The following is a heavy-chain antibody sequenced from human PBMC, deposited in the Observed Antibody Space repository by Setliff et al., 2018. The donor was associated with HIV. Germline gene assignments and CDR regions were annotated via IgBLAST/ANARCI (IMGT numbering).Heavy chain of an antibody. V-gene: IGHV4-4*07. J-gene: IGHJ5*02. CDR3: ARGQGGYYYGSGSYPNWFDP. D-gene: IGHD3-10*01. CDR2: FYSGGIT. CDR1: RGSISTYS. Sequence: PSETLSLTCTVSRGSISTYSWSWIRQPAGKGLEWIGRFYSGGITSYNPSLKSRVTMSLDTSKNQFSLKLSSVTAADTAVYYCARGQGGYYYGSGSYPNWFDPWGQGSLVTVSS.